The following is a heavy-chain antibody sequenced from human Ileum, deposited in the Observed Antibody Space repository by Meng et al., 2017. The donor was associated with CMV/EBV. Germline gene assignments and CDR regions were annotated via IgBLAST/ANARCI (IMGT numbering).Heavy chain of an antibody. V-gene: IGHV6-1*01. CDR3: ARGRNRAFDS. D-gene: IGHD3-16*02. CDR2: TYYRSKWYS. J-gene: IGHJ4*02. CDR1: GDSVSNNIDT. Sequence: LRLSCAISGDSVSNNIDTWNWIRQSPSRGLEWLGMTYYRSKWYSDYVVSVKSRITIIADTSKNQFSRQMNSVTPEDTAVYYWARGRNRAFDSWGQGALVTVSS.